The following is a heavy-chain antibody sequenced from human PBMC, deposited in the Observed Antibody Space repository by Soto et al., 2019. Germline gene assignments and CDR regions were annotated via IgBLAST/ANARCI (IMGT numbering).Heavy chain of an antibody. CDR2: FDPEDGET. CDR1: GYTLTELS. CDR3: ATARTGSTYYYDSSGSVKNYYYGMDV. V-gene: IGHV1-24*01. J-gene: IGHJ6*02. D-gene: IGHD3-22*01. Sequence: ASVKVSCTVSGYTLTELSMHWVRQAPGKGLEWMGGFDPEDGETIYAQKFQGRVTMTEDTSTDTAYMELSSLRSEDTAVYYCATARTGSTYYYDSSGSVKNYYYGMDVWGQGTTVTVSS.